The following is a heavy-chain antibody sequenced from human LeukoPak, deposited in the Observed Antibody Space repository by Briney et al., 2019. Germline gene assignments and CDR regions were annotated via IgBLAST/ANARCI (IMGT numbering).Heavy chain of an antibody. Sequence: TSETLSLTCAVYGGSFSGYYWSWIRQPPGKGLEWIGEINHSGSTNYNPSLKSRVTISVDTSKNQFSLKLSSVTAADTAVYYCARAKSSTSCYLDYWGQGTLVTVSS. CDR3: ARAKSSTSCYLDY. D-gene: IGHD2-2*01. CDR2: INHSGST. V-gene: IGHV4-34*01. J-gene: IGHJ4*02. CDR1: GGSFSGYY.